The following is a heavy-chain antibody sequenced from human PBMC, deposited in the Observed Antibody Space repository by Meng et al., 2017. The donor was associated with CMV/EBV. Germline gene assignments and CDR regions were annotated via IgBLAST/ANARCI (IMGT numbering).Heavy chain of an antibody. V-gene: IGHV4-59*01. Sequence: GSLRLSCTVSGGSISSYYWSWIRQPPGKGLEWSGYIYYSGSTNYNPSLKSRVTISVDTSKNQFSLKLSSVTAADTAVYYCARGSSETPYSSGSYYYYYGMDVWGQGTTVTVSS. D-gene: IGHD6-19*01. J-gene: IGHJ6*02. CDR2: IYYSGST. CDR3: ARGSSETPYSSGSYYYYYGMDV. CDR1: GGSISSYY.